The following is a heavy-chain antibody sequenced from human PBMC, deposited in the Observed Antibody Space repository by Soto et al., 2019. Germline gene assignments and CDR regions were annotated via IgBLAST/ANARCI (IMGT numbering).Heavy chain of an antibody. CDR1: GYTFTSYD. V-gene: IGHV1-8*01. J-gene: IGHJ5*02. Sequence: QVQLVQSGAEVKKPGASVKVSCKASGYTFTSYDINWVRQATGQGLEWLGWMNPNSGNTGYAQKFQGRVTMTRNTSISTAYMELSSLRSEDTAVYYCARFSIAAAGTDWFDPWGQGTLVTVSS. D-gene: IGHD6-13*01. CDR3: ARFSIAAAGTDWFDP. CDR2: MNPNSGNT.